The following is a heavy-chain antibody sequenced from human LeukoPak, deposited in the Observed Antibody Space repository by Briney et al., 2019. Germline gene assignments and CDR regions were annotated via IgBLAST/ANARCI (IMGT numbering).Heavy chain of an antibody. J-gene: IGHJ4*02. CDR3: ARGGDSSGYEYYFDY. V-gene: IGHV4-4*07. D-gene: IGHD3-22*01. Sequence: SETLSLTCIVSGGSISSYYWTWIRQPAGKGLEWIGRIYTSGSTDYNPSLKSRVTMSVDMSTNQFSLKLSSVTAADTAVYYCARGGDSSGYEYYFDYWGQGTLVTVSS. CDR2: IYTSGST. CDR1: GGSISSYY.